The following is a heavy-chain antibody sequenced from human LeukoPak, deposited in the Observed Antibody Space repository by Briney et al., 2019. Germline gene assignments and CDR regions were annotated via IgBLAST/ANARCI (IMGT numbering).Heavy chain of an antibody. D-gene: IGHD6-13*01. CDR2: IQSRSDGGTT. CDR3: TTTIFSTSWEGDWFDP. CDR1: GFTFTNAW. J-gene: IGHJ5*02. Sequence: GGSLRLSCAASGFTFTNAWMTWVRQAPGKGLEWVGHIQSRSDGGTTDYAAPVKGRFTISRDDSHNTLYLQMNSLKTEDTAVYYCTTTIFSTSWEGDWFDPWGQGILVTVSS. V-gene: IGHV3-15*01.